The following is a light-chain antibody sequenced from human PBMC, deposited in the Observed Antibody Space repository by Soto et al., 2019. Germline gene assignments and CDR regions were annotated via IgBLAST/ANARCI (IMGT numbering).Light chain of an antibody. Sequence: EIVMTQSPATLSVSPGERATLSCRASQTVNSNLAWYQQKPGQAPRLLIYGTSTRATGVPARFSGSGSGTEYIITISSLQSEDFAVYYCQQYNKWPLTFGPGTTVDIK. CDR1: QTVNSN. J-gene: IGKJ3*01. V-gene: IGKV3-15*01. CDR3: QQYNKWPLT. CDR2: GTS.